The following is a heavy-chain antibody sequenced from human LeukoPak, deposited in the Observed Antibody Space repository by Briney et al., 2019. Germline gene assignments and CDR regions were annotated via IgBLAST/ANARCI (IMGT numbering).Heavy chain of an antibody. CDR3: AREYYYGSGSYPDAFDI. Sequence: ESLKISCKGSGYSFTSYWIGWVRQMPGKGLECMGIIYPGDSDTRYRPSFQGQVTISADKSISTAYLQWSSLKASDTAMYYCAREYYYGSGSYPDAFDIWGQGTMVTVSS. J-gene: IGHJ3*02. CDR2: IYPGDSDT. CDR1: GYSFTSYW. D-gene: IGHD3-10*01. V-gene: IGHV5-51*01.